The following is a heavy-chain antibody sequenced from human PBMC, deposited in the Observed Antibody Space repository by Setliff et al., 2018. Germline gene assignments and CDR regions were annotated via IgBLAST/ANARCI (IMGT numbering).Heavy chain of an antibody. Sequence: ASVKVSCKTSGYAFINFYMYWVRQAPGQGLEWMGWANNNNFNTNYAQKFQGRVTMTIDTSTDTVYMGLRSLKSDDTALYYCARINFYVSSGYYYAPDYWGQGTLVTVS. V-gene: IGHV1-18*04. D-gene: IGHD3-22*01. CDR1: GYAFINFY. CDR3: ARINFYVSSGYYYAPDY. CDR2: ANNNNFNT. J-gene: IGHJ4*02.